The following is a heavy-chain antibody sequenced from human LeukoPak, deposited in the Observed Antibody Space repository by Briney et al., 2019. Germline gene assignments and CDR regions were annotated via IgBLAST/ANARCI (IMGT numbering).Heavy chain of an antibody. D-gene: IGHD4-17*01. J-gene: IGHJ3*02. V-gene: IGHV4-4*07. CDR3: ARGESYGDYFGAFDI. CDR2: IYTSGST. CDR1: GGSISSYY. Sequence: SETLPLTCTVSGGSISSYYWSWIRQPAGKGLEWIGRIYTSGSTNYNPSLKSRVTMSVDTSKNQFSLKLSSVTAADTAVYYCARGESYGDYFGAFDIWGQGTMVTVSS.